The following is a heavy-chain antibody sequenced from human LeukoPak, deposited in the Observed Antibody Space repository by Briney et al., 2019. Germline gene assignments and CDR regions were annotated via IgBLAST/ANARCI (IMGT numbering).Heavy chain of an antibody. CDR3: ASNRGPQRGGTTLNEY. J-gene: IGHJ4*02. Sequence: QPGGSLRLSCAASGFTFSSYAMSWVRQAPGKGLEWVSAISGSGGSTYYADSVKGRFTISRDNSKNTLYLQMNSLRAEDTAVYYCASNRGPQRGGTTLNEYWGQGTLVTVSS. CDR2: ISGSGGST. D-gene: IGHD1-1*01. V-gene: IGHV3-23*01. CDR1: GFTFSSYA.